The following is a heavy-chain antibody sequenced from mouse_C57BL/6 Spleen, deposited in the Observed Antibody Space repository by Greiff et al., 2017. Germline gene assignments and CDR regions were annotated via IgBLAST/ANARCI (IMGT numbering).Heavy chain of an antibody. CDR1: GYTFTDYE. CDR3: TREQSRAY. D-gene: IGHD6-2*01. CDR2: IDPETGGT. Sequence: QVQLKQSGAELVRPGASVTLSCKASGYTFTDYEMHWVKQTPVHGLEWIGAIDPETGGTAYNQKFKGKAILTADKSSSTAYMELRSLTSEDSAVYYCTREQSRAYWGQGTLVTVSA. J-gene: IGHJ3*01. V-gene: IGHV1-15*01.